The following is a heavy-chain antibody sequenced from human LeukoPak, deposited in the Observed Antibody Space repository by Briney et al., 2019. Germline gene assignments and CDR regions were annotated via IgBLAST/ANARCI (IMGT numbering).Heavy chain of an antibody. CDR3: ARVAPYIVVVVAATRVGAFDI. Sequence: SETLSLTCAVYGGSFSGYYWSWIRQPPGKGLEWIGEINHSGSTNYNPSLKSRVTISVDTSKNQLSLKLSSVTAADTAVYYCARVAPYIVVVVAATRVGAFDIWGQGTMVTVSS. V-gene: IGHV4-34*01. J-gene: IGHJ3*02. CDR1: GGSFSGYY. D-gene: IGHD2-15*01. CDR2: INHSGST.